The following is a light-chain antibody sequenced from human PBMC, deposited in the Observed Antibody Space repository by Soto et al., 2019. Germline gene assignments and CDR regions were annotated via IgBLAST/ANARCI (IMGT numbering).Light chain of an antibody. CDR3: QSYDNSLKIV. Sequence: QAVVAQPPSVSGAPGQRVTICCTGRSSNIGAGYDVHWYQQVPGTAPRLLIYGNSNRPSGVPDRFSGSKSGTSASLAITGLQAEDEADYYCQSYDNSLKIVVGGGTKLTVL. V-gene: IGLV1-40*01. CDR2: GNS. J-gene: IGLJ3*02. CDR1: SSNIGAGYD.